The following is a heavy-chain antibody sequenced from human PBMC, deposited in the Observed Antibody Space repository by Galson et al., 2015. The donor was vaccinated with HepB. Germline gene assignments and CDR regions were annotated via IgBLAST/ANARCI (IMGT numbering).Heavy chain of an antibody. J-gene: IGHJ4*02. V-gene: IGHV5-51*01. CDR2: IHPGDSKS. CDR3: ARSSIYQGYSGYDSFDY. D-gene: IGHD5-12*01. CDR1: GYSFTNYW. Sequence: QSGAEVKKPGESLKISCKGSGYSFTNYWIGWVRQMPGKGLEWMGIIHPGDSKSRDSPSFQGQVTISADKSISTAYLQWSSLKASDTAMYYCARSSIYQGYSGYDSFDYWGQGTLVTVSS.